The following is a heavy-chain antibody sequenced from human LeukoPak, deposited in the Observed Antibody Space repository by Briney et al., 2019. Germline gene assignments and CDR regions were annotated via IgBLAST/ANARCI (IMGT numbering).Heavy chain of an antibody. Sequence: PGRSLRLSCAASGFTFDDYAMHWVRQAPGKGLEWVSGISWNSGSIGYADSVKGRFTISRDNAKNSLYLQMNSLRVEDTAVYYCARGPTYGSRSDFLESWGLGTLVTVSS. J-gene: IGHJ4*02. CDR1: GFTFDDYA. CDR3: ARGPTYGSRSDFLES. D-gene: IGHD3-10*01. V-gene: IGHV3-9*01. CDR2: ISWNSGSI.